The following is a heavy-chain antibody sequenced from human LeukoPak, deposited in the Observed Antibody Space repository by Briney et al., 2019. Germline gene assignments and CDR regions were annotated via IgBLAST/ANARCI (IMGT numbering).Heavy chain of an antibody. CDR3: ARDGYFDL. CDR2: ISAHNGNT. V-gene: IGHV1-18*01. J-gene: IGHJ2*01. Sequence: GASVKVSCKASGYTFTTHGIAWVRQAPGHGLEWIGWISAHNGNTNYAQSLQGRVTMTTDTSTNTAYMELRSLRSDDTAVYYCARDGYFDLWGRGTLVTVSS. CDR1: GYTFTTHG.